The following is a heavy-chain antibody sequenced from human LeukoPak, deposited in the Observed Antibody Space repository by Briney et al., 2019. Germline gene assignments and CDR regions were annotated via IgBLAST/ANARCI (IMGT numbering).Heavy chain of an antibody. J-gene: IGHJ5*02. D-gene: IGHD6-19*01. Sequence: GRSLRLSCAASGFTFSNYGMHWVRQAPGKGLEWVAVISYDESDKYYADSVKGRFTISRDNSKNTLFLQMNSLRPEDTAVYYCAKVRQWLVPNWFDPWGQGTLVTVSS. CDR3: AKVRQWLVPNWFDP. CDR1: GFTFSNYG. CDR2: ISYDESDK. V-gene: IGHV3-30*18.